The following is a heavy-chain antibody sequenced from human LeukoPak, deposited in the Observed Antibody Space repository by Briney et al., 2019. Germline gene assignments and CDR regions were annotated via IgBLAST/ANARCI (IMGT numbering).Heavy chain of an antibody. CDR3: ARDRMRYYGMDV. CDR2: IYSGGST. V-gene: IGHV3-53*01. J-gene: IGHJ6*02. CDR1: GFTVSSNY. Sequence: PGGSLRLSCAASGFTVSSNYMSWVRQAPGKGLEWVSVIYSGGSTFYADSVKGRFTIFRDNSKNTLYLEMNSLRAEDTAVYYCARDRMRYYGMDVWGQGTKVTVSS.